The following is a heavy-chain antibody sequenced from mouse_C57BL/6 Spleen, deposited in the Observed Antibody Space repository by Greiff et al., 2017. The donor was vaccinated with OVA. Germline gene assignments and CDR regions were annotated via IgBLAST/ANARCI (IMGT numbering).Heavy chain of an antibody. CDR1: GFTFSDYY. D-gene: IGHD2-5*01. Sequence: DVQLVESEGGLVQPGSSMKLSCTASGFTFSDYYMAWVRQVPEKGLEWVANINYDGSSTYYLDSLKSRFIISRDNAKNILYLQMSSLKSEDTATYYCARDSVTTCFDYWGQGTTLTVSS. V-gene: IGHV5-16*01. J-gene: IGHJ2*01. CDR2: INYDGSST. CDR3: ARDSVTTCFDY.